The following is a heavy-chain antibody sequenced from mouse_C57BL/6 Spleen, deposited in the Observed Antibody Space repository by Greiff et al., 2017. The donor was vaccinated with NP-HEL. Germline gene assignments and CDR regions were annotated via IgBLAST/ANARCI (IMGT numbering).Heavy chain of an antibody. Sequence: VQLVESGAELVRPGASVTLSCKASGYTFTDYEMHWVKQTPVHGLEWIGAIDPETGGTAYNQKFKGKAILTADKSSSTAYMELRSLTSEDSAVYYCTRSPYGSSPPYWYFDVWGTGTTVTVSS. V-gene: IGHV1-15*01. J-gene: IGHJ1*03. CDR3: TRSPYGSSPPYWYFDV. D-gene: IGHD1-1*01. CDR2: IDPETGGT. CDR1: GYTFTDYE.